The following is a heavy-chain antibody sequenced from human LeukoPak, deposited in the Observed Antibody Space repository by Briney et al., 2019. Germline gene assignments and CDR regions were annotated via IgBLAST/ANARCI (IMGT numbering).Heavy chain of an antibody. CDR1: GGSISSSSYY. CDR3: ARDSGSGWFDP. V-gene: IGHV4-61*02. J-gene: IGHJ5*02. CDR2: ISTSGTT. Sequence: PSETLSLTCTVSGGSISSSSYYWSWIRQPAGKGLEWIGRISTSGTTNYNPSLKSRLTISVHTSKNQFSLQLSSVTAADTAVYYCARDSGSGWFDPWGQGTLVTVSS.